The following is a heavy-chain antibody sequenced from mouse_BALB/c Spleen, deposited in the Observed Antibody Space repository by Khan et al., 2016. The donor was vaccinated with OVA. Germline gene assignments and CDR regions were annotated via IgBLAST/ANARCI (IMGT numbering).Heavy chain of an antibody. CDR3: LRDGANHRNDGWFAY. V-gene: IGHV1-4*01. D-gene: IGHD2-14*01. CDR2: INPSNDYT. J-gene: IGHJ3*01. CDR1: GYTFTSYT. Sequence: QVQLQQSGAELARPGASVKMSCKASGYTFTSYTIHWIKKRPGQGLEWIGYINPSNDYTNYNQKFKDKATLTTDKSSTTAYLRLRSLTFDDSAVDSDLRDGANHRNDGWFAYWGQGTLVTVSA.